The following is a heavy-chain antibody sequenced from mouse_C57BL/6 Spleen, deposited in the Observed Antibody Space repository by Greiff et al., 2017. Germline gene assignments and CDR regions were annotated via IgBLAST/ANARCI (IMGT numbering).Heavy chain of an antibody. D-gene: IGHD2-2*01. Sequence: QVQLQQPGAELVMPGASVKLSCKASGYTFTSYWMHWVKQRPGQGLEWIGEIDPSDSYTNYNQKFKGKSTLTVDKSSSAAYMQLRRLTSEASAVYYCERSGIYGYDGGFAYWGQGTLVTVSA. V-gene: IGHV1-69*01. CDR3: ERSGIYGYDGGFAY. CDR2: IDPSDSYT. CDR1: GYTFTSYW. J-gene: IGHJ3*01.